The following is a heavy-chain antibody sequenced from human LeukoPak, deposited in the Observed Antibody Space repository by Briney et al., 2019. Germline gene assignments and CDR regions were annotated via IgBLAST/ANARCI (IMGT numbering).Heavy chain of an antibody. V-gene: IGHV3-13*01. CDR3: AGARMVRGVITTGYYYYYGMDV. CDR2: IGTAGDT. Sequence: GGSLRLSCAASGFTFSSYDMHWVRQATGKGLEWVSAIGTAGDTYYPGSVKGRFTISRENAKNSLYLQMNSLRAGDTAVYYCAGARMVRGVITTGYYYYYGMDVWGQGTTVTVSS. J-gene: IGHJ6*02. D-gene: IGHD3-10*01. CDR1: GFTFSSYD.